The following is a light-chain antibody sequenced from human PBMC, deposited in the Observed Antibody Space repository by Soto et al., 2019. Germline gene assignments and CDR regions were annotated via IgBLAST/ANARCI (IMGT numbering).Light chain of an antibody. CDR1: SSDVGGYNL. CDR2: EGS. J-gene: IGLJ2*01. Sequence: QSALTQPASVSGSPGQSITISCTGTSSDVGGYNLVSWYQQHPGKAPKLMIYEGSKRPSGVSNRFSGSKSGNTASLTISGLHAEDEADYYCCSYAGSSSHVVFGGGTKVTVL. V-gene: IGLV2-23*01. CDR3: CSYAGSSSHVV.